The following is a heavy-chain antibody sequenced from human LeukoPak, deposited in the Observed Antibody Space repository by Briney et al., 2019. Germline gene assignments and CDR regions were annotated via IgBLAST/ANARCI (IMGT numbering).Heavy chain of an antibody. CDR3: AKGEDYYYDSTTYSPPFDY. CDR2: ISYDGGEK. V-gene: IGHV3-30*18. CDR1: GFTFRNHD. J-gene: IGHJ4*02. D-gene: IGHD3-22*01. Sequence: GGSLRLSCEDSGFTFRNHDMHWVRQAPGKGLEWVAVISYDGGEKYYADSVKGRFTVSRDNSRSTLYLHMTTLKTEDTAVYYCAKGEDYYYDSTTYSPPFDYWGQGTLVTVSS.